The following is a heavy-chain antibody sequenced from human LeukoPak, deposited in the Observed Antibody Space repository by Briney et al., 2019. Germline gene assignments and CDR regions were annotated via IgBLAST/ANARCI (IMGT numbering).Heavy chain of an antibody. J-gene: IGHJ4*02. Sequence: GESLKISCKGSGYSFTNYWIGWVRQMPGKGLEWMGNISPDGSDTRYSPSFQGQVTISADKSISTAYLQWSSLKASDTAMYYCARLTCSWSFDYWGQGTLVTVSS. CDR1: GYSFTNYW. D-gene: IGHD2-15*01. V-gene: IGHV5-51*01. CDR3: ARLTCSWSFDY. CDR2: ISPDGSDT.